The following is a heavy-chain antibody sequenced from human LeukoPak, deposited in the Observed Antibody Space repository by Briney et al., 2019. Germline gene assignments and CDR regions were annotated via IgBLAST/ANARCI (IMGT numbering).Heavy chain of an antibody. D-gene: IGHD5-18*01. CDR2: IYYSGST. V-gene: IGHV4-59*01. CDR3: AREDTAIGY. J-gene: IGHJ4*02. CDR1: GGSISSYY. Sequence: SSETLSLTCTVSGGSISSYYWSWIRQPPGKGLEWIGYIYYSGSTNYNPSLKSRVTISVDTSKNQFSLKLSSVTATDTAVYYCAREDTAIGYWGQGTLVTVSS.